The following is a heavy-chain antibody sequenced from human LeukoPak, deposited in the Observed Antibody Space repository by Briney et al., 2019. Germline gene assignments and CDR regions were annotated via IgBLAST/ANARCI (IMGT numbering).Heavy chain of an antibody. V-gene: IGHV5-51*01. CDR2: IYPGDSDT. CDR1: GFTFRDYA. J-gene: IGHJ4*02. CDR3: ARQARLHSSSSQNLYYFDY. D-gene: IGHD6-6*01. Sequence: RVSCKTSGFTFRDYAIGWVRQMPGKGLEWMGIIYPGDSDTRYSPSFQGQVTISADKSISTAYLQWSSLKASDTAMYYCARQARLHSSSSQNLYYFDYWGQGTLVTVSS.